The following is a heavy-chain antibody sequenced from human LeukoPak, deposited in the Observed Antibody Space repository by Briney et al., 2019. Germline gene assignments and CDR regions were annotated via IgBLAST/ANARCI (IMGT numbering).Heavy chain of an antibody. Sequence: PSETLSLTCAVSGGSISSNSYYWGWIRQPPGKGLEWIGSIYYSGSTYYNPSLKSRVTISVDTSKTHFSLKLSSVTAADTAVYYCARTRYYYNSRSYGAPYYFDYWGQGTLVTVSS. D-gene: IGHD3-10*01. J-gene: IGHJ4*02. CDR1: GGSISSNSYY. CDR2: IYYSGST. CDR3: ARTRYYYNSRSYGAPYYFDY. V-gene: IGHV4-39*02.